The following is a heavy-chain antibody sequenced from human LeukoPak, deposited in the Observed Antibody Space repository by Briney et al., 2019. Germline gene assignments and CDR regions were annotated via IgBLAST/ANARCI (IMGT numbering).Heavy chain of an antibody. J-gene: IGHJ5*02. CDR1: GESFSAYS. D-gene: IGHD1-1*01. CDR2: INHSGST. Sequence: SETLSLTCAVYGESFSAYSWNWIRQSPGKGLEWIGEINHSGSTNYNPSLKSRVTISVGTSKHQTSKRQFSLKLNSVTAADTAVYYCTRERSTPGINWFDPWGQGTLVTVSS. CDR3: TRERSTPGINWFDP. V-gene: IGHV4-34*01.